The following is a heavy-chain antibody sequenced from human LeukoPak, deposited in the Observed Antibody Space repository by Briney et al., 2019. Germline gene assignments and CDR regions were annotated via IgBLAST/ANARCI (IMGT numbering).Heavy chain of an antibody. V-gene: IGHV3-21*01. CDR3: ARALCIWGGDCHYFDY. CDR1: GFTFSSYS. D-gene: IGHD2-21*01. Sequence: GGSLRLPCAASGFTFSSYSMNWVRQAPGKGLEWVSSISSSSSYIYYADSVKGRFTISRDNAKNSLYLQMNSLRAEDTAVYYCARALCIWGGDCHYFDYWGQGTLVTDSS. J-gene: IGHJ4*02. CDR2: ISSSSSYI.